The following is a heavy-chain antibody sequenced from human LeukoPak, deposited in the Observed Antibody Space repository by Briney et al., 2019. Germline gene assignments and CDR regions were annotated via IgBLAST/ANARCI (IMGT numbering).Heavy chain of an antibody. CDR1: RFTFSNYG. D-gene: IGHD6-13*01. Sequence: GGSLRLSCAASRFTFSNYGMHWVRQAPGKGLEWVAFIRFDGSNKNYADSAKGRFTISRDNSKNTLYLQMNSLRAEDTAVYYCAKKGSSSWYHFDYWGQGTLVTVSS. V-gene: IGHV3-30*02. J-gene: IGHJ4*02. CDR3: AKKGSSSWYHFDY. CDR2: IRFDGSNK.